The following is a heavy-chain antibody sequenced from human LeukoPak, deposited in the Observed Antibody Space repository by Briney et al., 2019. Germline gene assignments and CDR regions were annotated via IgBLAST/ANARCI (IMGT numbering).Heavy chain of an antibody. J-gene: IGHJ6*02. CDR2: TYYRSKWYN. CDR3: ARDRNPLYSYYYYGMDV. V-gene: IGHV6-1*01. Sequence: SQTLSLTCAISGDSVSSNSAAWNWIRQFPSRGLEWLGRTYYRSKWYNDYAVSVKSRITINPDTSKNQFSLQLNSVTPEDTAVYYCARDRNPLYSYYYYGMDVWGQGTTVTVSS. CDR1: GDSVSSNSAA. D-gene: IGHD2-15*01.